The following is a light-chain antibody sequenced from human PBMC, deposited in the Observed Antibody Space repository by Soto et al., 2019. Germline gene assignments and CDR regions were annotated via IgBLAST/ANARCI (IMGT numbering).Light chain of an antibody. J-gene: IGKJ1*01. Sequence: EIVLTQSPGTLSLSPGERATLSCRASQSVSSSYLAWYQQKPGQAPRLLIYGASSRATGIPDRFSDSGSETDFTLTISRLEAEDCAVYYCQQYGSSLRAFGQGTKVEIK. CDR1: QSVSSSY. CDR2: GAS. V-gene: IGKV3-20*01. CDR3: QQYGSSLRA.